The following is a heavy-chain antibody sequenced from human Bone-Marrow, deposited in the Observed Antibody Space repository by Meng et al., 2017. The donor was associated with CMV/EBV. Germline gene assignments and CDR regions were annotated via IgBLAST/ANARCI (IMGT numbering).Heavy chain of an antibody. V-gene: IGHV1-2*02. CDR3: ARGSPRRAKYSSTWYDSFDI. CDR1: GYTFTGYY. Sequence: ASVNVSCKASGYTFTGYYMHWVRQAPGQGLEWMGWINPNSGSTNYAQKLQGRVTMTRDTSISTAYMELSRLRSDDTAVYYRARGSPRRAKYSSTWYDSFDIWGQGTKVTVSS. D-gene: IGHD6-13*01. CDR2: INPNSGST. J-gene: IGHJ3*02.